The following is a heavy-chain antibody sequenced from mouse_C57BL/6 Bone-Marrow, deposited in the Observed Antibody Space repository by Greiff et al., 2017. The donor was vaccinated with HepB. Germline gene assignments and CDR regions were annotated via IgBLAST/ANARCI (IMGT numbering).Heavy chain of an antibody. D-gene: IGHD1-1*01. CDR1: GYTFTSYW. Sequence: QVQLKQPGAELVRPGTSVKLSCKASGYTFTSYWMHWVKQRPGQGLEWIGVIDPSDSYTNYNQKFKGKATLTVDTSSSTAYMQLSSLTSEDSAVYYCARWGGYYYGSSSDYWGQGTTLTVSS. J-gene: IGHJ2*01. CDR2: IDPSDSYT. V-gene: IGHV1-59*01. CDR3: ARWGGYYYGSSSDY.